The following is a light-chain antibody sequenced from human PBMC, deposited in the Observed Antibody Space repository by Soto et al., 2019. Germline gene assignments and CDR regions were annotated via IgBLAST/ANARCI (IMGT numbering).Light chain of an antibody. CDR2: EVT. CDR3: SSYSSNSTLYV. J-gene: IGLJ1*01. CDR1: SSDVGAYNY. Sequence: QSALTQPVSVSGSPGQSITISCSGTSSDVGAYNYVSWYQQHPDKAPKLMIYEVTTRPSGVSDRFSGSKSSNTASLTISGLQAEDEADYHCSSYSSNSTLYVFGTGTKVTVL. V-gene: IGLV2-14*01.